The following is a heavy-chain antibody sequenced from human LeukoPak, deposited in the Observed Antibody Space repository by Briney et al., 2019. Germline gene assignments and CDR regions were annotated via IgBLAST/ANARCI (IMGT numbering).Heavy chain of an antibody. Sequence: ASVKVSCKASGYTFTSHGISWVRQAPGQGLEWMGWISAYNGNTNYAQKLQGRVTMTTDTSTSAAYMELRSLRSDDTAVYYCARHLRFLEPNWFDPWGQGTLVTVSS. D-gene: IGHD3-3*01. CDR2: ISAYNGNT. CDR1: GYTFTSHG. J-gene: IGHJ5*02. CDR3: ARHLRFLEPNWFDP. V-gene: IGHV1-18*01.